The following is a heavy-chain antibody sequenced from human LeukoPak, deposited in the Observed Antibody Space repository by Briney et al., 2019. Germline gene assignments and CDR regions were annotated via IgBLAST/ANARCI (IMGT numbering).Heavy chain of an antibody. D-gene: IGHD2-2*01. CDR2: INTDGSNT. V-gene: IGHV3-74*01. CDR3: ARAEDCSSTSCPRAFDI. J-gene: IGHJ3*02. CDR1: GFTFSTYW. Sequence: TGGSPRLSCAASGFTFSTYWMHWVRQAPGKGLVWVSRINTDGSNTNYADSVKGRFTISRDNAENTLYLQMNSLRAEDTAVYYCARAEDCSSTSCPRAFDIWGQGTMVTVSS.